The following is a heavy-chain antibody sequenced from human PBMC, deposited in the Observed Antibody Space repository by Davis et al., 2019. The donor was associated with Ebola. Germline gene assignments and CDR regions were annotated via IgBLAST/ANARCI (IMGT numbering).Heavy chain of an antibody. CDR3: ARDSRPTYYYDSSGKTQVDY. CDR1: GGSISSSNW. V-gene: IGHV4-4*02. Sequence: SETLSLTCTVSGGSISSSNWWSWVRQPPGKGLEWIGEIYHSGSTNYNPSLKSRVTISVDKSKNQFSLKLSSVTAADTAVYYCARDSRPTYYYDSSGKTQVDYWGQGTLVTVSS. J-gene: IGHJ4*02. D-gene: IGHD3-22*01. CDR2: IYHSGST.